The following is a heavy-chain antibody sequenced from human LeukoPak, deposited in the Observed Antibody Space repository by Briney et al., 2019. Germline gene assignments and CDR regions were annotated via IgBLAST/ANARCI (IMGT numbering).Heavy chain of an antibody. CDR1: GFTFTSYS. Sequence: PGGSLRVSCAAAGFTFTSYSMNWVRQAPGKGLEWVSYISSSSSTIYYADSVKGRFTISRDNAKNSLYLQMNSLRAEDTAVYYCARGVSGSYYPNYWGQGTLVTVSS. V-gene: IGHV3-48*01. CDR3: ARGVSGSYYPNY. D-gene: IGHD3-10*01. J-gene: IGHJ4*02. CDR2: ISSSSSTI.